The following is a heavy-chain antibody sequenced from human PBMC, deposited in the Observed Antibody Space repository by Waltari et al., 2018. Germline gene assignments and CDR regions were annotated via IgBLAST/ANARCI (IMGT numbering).Heavy chain of an antibody. CDR3: ARDLMRVAGTL. CDR2: IKRDASEK. J-gene: IGHJ4*02. Sequence: QLVASGGGLVQPGGSLRLSCRASGSSFSSSWMTWVRQAPGKGLEWVANIKRDASEKSYVGSVEGRFTISRDNAENSLYLQMNSLRVEDTAVYYCARDLMRVAGTLWGQGTLVTVSS. V-gene: IGHV3-7*04. CDR1: GSSFSSSW. D-gene: IGHD6-13*01.